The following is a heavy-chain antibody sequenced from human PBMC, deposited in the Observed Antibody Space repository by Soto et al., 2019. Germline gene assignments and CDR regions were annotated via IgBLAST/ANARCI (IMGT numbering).Heavy chain of an antibody. D-gene: IGHD6-13*01. J-gene: IGHJ6*02. CDR3: ATLAAARRGLDV. CDR2: IPYDGSKK. Sequence: QVQLVESGGGVVQPGRSLRLSCAASGFPFSIYGMHWVRQAPGKGLEWVALIPYDGSKKYYADSVKGRFTISRDNSKSTLYLQMNSLSAEDTAVYYCATLAAARRGLDVWGQGTTVTVSS. V-gene: IGHV3-30*03. CDR1: GFPFSIYG.